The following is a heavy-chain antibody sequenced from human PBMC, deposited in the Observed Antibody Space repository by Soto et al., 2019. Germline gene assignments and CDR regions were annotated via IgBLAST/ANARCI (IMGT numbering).Heavy chain of an antibody. D-gene: IGHD2-2*01. CDR1: GYTFTSYG. CDR3: ARDGIVVVPAAIRAQWLVRDD. Sequence: ASVNLSCKASGYTFTSYGISWVRLAPGQGLELMGWISAYNGNTNYAQKIQGKVTMTTXXXXXXAXMXLXXXXSAQTAVYYCARDGIVVVPAAIRAQWLVRDDWG. V-gene: IGHV1-18*01. J-gene: IGHJ6*02. CDR2: ISAYNGNT.